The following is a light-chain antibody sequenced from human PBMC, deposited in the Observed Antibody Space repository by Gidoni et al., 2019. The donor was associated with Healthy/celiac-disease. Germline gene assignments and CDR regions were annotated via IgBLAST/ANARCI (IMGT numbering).Light chain of an antibody. CDR2: GAS. J-gene: IGKJ1*01. V-gene: IGKV3-20*01. CDR1: QSVSSSY. Sequence: EIVFTQSPGTLSLSPGERATLSCRASQSVSSSYLAWYQQKPCQAPRLLIYGASSRATGIPDRFSGSGSGTDFTLTISRLEPEDFAVYYCQQYETFGQGTKVEIK. CDR3: QQYET.